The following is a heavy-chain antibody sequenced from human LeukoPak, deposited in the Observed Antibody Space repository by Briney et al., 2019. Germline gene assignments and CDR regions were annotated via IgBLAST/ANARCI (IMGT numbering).Heavy chain of an antibody. J-gene: IGHJ4*02. CDR2: ISNSGTIV. V-gene: IGHV3-11*04. Sequence: GGSLRLSCAASGFTFSEDYMTWIRQTPGKGLEWVSFISNSGTIVYYAESVKGRFTISRDNAKNSLYLQMNSLRVEDTAVYYCGRGHWGLDYWGQGTLV. D-gene: IGHD7-27*01. CDR3: GRGHWGLDY. CDR1: GFTFSEDY.